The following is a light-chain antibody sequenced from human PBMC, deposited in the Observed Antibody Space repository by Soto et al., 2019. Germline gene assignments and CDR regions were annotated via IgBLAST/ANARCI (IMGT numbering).Light chain of an antibody. J-gene: IGKJ1*01. Sequence: DIQMTPAPSTLSASVGDRVTITCRARQSISIWLAWYQQKPGKAPRLLIYDASILESGVPSRFSGSGSGTEFTLTISSLQPDDFATYYCRQYNSYRTFGQGTKVDI. CDR1: QSISIW. V-gene: IGKV1-5*01. CDR3: RQYNSYRT. CDR2: DAS.